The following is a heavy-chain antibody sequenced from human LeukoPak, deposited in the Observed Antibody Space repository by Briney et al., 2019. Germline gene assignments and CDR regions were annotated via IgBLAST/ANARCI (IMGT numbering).Heavy chain of an antibody. CDR1: GGSISSYY. J-gene: IGHJ6*03. V-gene: IGHV4-59*01. D-gene: IGHD4-11*01. CDR2: IYYSGST. Sequence: SETLSLTCTVSGGSISSYYWSWIRQPPGKGLGWIGYIYYSGSTNYNPSLKSRVTISVDTSKNQFSLKLSSVTAADTAVYYCARAYSNYGYYYYMDVWGKGTTVTVSS. CDR3: ARAYSNYGYYYYMDV.